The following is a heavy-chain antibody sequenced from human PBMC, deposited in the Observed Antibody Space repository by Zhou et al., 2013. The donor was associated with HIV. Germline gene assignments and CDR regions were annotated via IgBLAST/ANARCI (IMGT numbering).Heavy chain of an antibody. Sequence: QVQLVQSGAEVKNPGASVKVSCKASGYTFSTYEINWVRQAPGQGLEWMGWMNPNSGGTNYAQKFQGRVTMTRDTSISTAYMELSRLRSDDTAVYYCARVTSGGRWLQFGERQDYFDYWGQGTLVTVSS. J-gene: IGHJ4*02. D-gene: IGHD5-12*01. V-gene: IGHV1-2*02. CDR2: MNPNSGGT. CDR3: ARVTSGGRWLQFGERQDYFDY. CDR1: GYTFSTYE.